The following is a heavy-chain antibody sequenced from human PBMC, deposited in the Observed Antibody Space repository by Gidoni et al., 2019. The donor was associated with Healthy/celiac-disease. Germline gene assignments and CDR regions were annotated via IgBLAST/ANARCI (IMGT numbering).Heavy chain of an antibody. CDR2: IYYSGST. CDR3: ARGLWEQLVEGELRFDP. CDR1: GGSISSSSYY. V-gene: IGHV4-39*01. J-gene: IGHJ5*02. Sequence: QLQLQESGPGLVKPSETLSLTCTVSGGSISSSSYYWGWIRQPPGKGLEWIGSIYYSGSTYYNPSLKSRVTISVDTSKNQFSLKLSSVTAADTAVYYCARGLWEQLVEGELRFDPWGQGTLVTVSS. D-gene: IGHD6-6*01.